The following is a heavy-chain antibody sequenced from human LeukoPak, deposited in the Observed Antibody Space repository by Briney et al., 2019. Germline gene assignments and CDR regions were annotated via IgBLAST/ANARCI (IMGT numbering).Heavy chain of an antibody. Sequence: SETLSLTCTVSGGSISSYYWSWIRQPPGKGLEWIGYIYYSGSTNYNPSLKSRVTISVNTSKNQFSLKLSSVTAADTAVYYCARAHYIGRFLAPFDIWGQGTMVTVSS. CDR1: GGSISSYY. CDR3: ARAHYIGRFLAPFDI. D-gene: IGHD1-26*01. V-gene: IGHV4-59*01. CDR2: IYYSGST. J-gene: IGHJ3*02.